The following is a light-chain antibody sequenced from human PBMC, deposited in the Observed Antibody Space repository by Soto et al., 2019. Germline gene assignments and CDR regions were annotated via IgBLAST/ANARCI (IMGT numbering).Light chain of an antibody. CDR2: KAS. V-gene: IGKV1-5*03. CDR3: QHYNSYSEA. Sequence: DIQMTQFPSSLSASVGDRVTITCRASQNITTYLNWYQQKPGKAPKLLIYKASTLKSGVPSRFSGSGSGTEFTLTISSLQPDDFATYYCQHYNSYSEAFGQGTKVDIK. CDR1: QNITTY. J-gene: IGKJ1*01.